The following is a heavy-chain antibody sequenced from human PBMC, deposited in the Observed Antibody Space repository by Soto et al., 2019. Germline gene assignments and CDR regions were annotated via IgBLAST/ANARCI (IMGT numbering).Heavy chain of an antibody. Sequence: ASVKVSCKVSGYTLTELSIHWVRQAPGKGLEWMGGFDPEDGETIYAQKFQGRVTMTEDTSTDTAYMELSSLRSEDTAVYYCATAGYCSGGSCYLFDYWGQGTLVTVSS. J-gene: IGHJ4*02. D-gene: IGHD2-15*01. CDR3: ATAGYCSGGSCYLFDY. CDR1: GYTLTELS. V-gene: IGHV1-24*01. CDR2: FDPEDGET.